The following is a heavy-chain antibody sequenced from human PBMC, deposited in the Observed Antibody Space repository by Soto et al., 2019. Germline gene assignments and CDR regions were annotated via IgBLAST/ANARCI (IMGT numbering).Heavy chain of an antibody. CDR2: ISHDGSNK. D-gene: IGHD1-1*01. J-gene: IGHJ6*02. CDR3: ARDRLRYNWNDFPYYYYGMDV. CDR1: GFTFSSYA. Sequence: QVQLVESGGGVVQPGRSLRLSCAASGFTFSSYAMHWVRQAPGKGLEWVAVISHDGSNKYYADSVKGRFTISRDNSKNTLYLQMTSLRAEDTAVYYCARDRLRYNWNDFPYYYYGMDVWGQGTTVTVSS. V-gene: IGHV3-30-3*01.